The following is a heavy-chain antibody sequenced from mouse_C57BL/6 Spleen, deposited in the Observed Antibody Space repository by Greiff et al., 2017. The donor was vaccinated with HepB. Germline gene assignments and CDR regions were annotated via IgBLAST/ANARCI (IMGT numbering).Heavy chain of an antibody. Sequence: QVQLQQPGAELVRPGSSVKLSCKASGYTFTSYWMDWVKQRPGQGLEWIGNIYPSDSETHYNQKFKDKATLTVDKSSSTAYMQLSSLTSEDSAVYYCARPFYDGYYVDWYFDVWGTGTTVTVSS. CDR3: ARPFYDGYYVDWYFDV. CDR1: GYTFTSYW. J-gene: IGHJ1*03. CDR2: IYPSDSET. D-gene: IGHD2-3*01. V-gene: IGHV1-61*01.